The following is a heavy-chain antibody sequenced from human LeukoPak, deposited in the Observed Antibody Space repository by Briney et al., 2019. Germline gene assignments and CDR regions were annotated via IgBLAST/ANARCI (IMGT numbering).Heavy chain of an antibody. V-gene: IGHV1-69*05. CDR1: GGTFSSYA. Sequence: ASVKVSCKASGGTFSSYAISWVRQAPGQGLEWMGGIIPIFGTANYAQKFQGRVTMTRNTSISTAYMELSSLRSEDTAVYYCAMHDYGDYGGLDDYWGQGTLVTVSS. CDR2: IIPIFGTA. D-gene: IGHD4-17*01. CDR3: AMHDYGDYGGLDDY. J-gene: IGHJ4*02.